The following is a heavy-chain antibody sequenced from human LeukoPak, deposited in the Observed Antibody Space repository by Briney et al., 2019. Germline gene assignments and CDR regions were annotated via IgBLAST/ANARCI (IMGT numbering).Heavy chain of an antibody. V-gene: IGHV3-11*01. CDR1: GFTFSDYY. CDR3: ASWDGLGSYYNSGAFDI. Sequence: GGSLRLSCAASGFTFSDYYMSWIRQAPGKGLEWVSYISSSGSTIYYADSVKGRFTISRDNAKNSLYLQMNSLRAEDTAVYYCASWDGLGSYYNSGAFDIWGQGTMVTVSS. J-gene: IGHJ3*02. CDR2: ISSSGSTI. D-gene: IGHD3-10*01.